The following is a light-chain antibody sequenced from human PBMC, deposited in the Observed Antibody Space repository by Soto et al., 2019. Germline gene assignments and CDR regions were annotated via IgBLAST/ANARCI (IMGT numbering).Light chain of an antibody. J-gene: IGKJ3*01. CDR2: GAS. Sequence: EIVLTQSPGTLSLSPGERATLSSRASQSVTSNYLAWYQQKPGQAPRLLIYGASSRATGIPERFSGSGSGTDFTLTISRLEPGDFAVYYCQRYGGSFTFGPGTKVDIK. CDR1: QSVTSNY. CDR3: QRYGGSFT. V-gene: IGKV3-20*01.